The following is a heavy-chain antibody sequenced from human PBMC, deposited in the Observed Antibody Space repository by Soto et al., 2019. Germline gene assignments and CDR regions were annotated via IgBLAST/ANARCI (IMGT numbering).Heavy chain of an antibody. V-gene: IGHV1-18*01. Sequence: ASVKVSCKASGYTFASYGISWVRQAPGQGLEWMGWISAYNGNTNYAQKLQGRVTMTTDTSTSTAYMELRSLRSDDTAVYYCARTPPDWNDGGVNDAFDIWGQGTMVTVSS. CDR1: GYTFASYG. CDR3: ARTPPDWNDGGVNDAFDI. CDR2: ISAYNGNT. D-gene: IGHD1-1*01. J-gene: IGHJ3*02.